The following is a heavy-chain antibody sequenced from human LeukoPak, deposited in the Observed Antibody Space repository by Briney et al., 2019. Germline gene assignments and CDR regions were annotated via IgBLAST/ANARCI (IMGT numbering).Heavy chain of an antibody. D-gene: IGHD1-14*01. CDR2: LYSDGNT. V-gene: IGHV3-53*01. Sequence: GGSLRLSCAASGFTVITNDMTWVRQAPGKGLEWVAVLYSDGNTKYADSVQGRFTISRDNSKNTLYLEMNSLSPDDTAVYYCARGVEPLAANTLAYWGQGTLVTVS. CDR1: GFTVITND. J-gene: IGHJ4*02. CDR3: ARGVEPLAANTLAY.